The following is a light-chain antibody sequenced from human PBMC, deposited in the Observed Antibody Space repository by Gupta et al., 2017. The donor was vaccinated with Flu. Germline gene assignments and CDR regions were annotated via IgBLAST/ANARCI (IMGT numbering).Light chain of an antibody. J-gene: IGKJ4*01. CDR2: GAS. Sequence: DILMTQSPATLSVSPGERATLSCRASQSVSSNLAWYQQKPGQPPRLLMVGASTRATGIPARFSGSESGTEFTLTISSLQSEDFGLYYCQQYNNWPLTFGGGTKVEIK. V-gene: IGKV3-15*01. CDR3: QQYNNWPLT. CDR1: QSVSSN.